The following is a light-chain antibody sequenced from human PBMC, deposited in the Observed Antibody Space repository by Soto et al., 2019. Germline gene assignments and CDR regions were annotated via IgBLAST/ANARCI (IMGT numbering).Light chain of an antibody. V-gene: IGLV1-47*01. CDR1: SSNIGSNF. CDR3: AAWDDSMSVV. CDR2: RDN. Sequence: QSVLTQPPSASGTPGQRVTISCSGSSSNIGSNFVYWFRQLPGTAPKVLIYRDNQRPSGVPDRFAVSKSGTSASLAISGRRSEDEADYYCAAWDDSMSVVFGGGTKLTVL. J-gene: IGLJ2*01.